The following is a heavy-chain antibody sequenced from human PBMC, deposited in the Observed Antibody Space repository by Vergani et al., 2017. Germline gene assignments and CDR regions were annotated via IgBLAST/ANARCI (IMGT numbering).Heavy chain of an antibody. CDR1: GGSISSYY. Sequence: QVQLQESGPGLVKPSETLSLTCTVSGGSISSYYWSWIRQPPGKGLEWIGYIYYSGSTNYNPSLKSPVTISVDTSKNQFSLKLSSVTAADTAVYYCASMVRGVTTYYFDYWGQGTLVTVSS. CDR2: IYYSGST. D-gene: IGHD3-10*01. CDR3: ASMVRGVTTYYFDY. V-gene: IGHV4-59*01. J-gene: IGHJ4*02.